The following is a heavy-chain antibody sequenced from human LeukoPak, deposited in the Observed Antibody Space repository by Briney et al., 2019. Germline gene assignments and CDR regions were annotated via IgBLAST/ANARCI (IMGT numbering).Heavy chain of an antibody. CDR2: IYYSGST. CDR3: ARADRSDYYSAPNAFDF. CDR1: GGSISSYY. Sequence: PSETLSLTCTVSGGSISSYYWSWIRQPPGKGLEWIGYIYYSGSTNYNPSLKSRVTISVDTSKNQFSLRLSSVTAADTAVYFCARADRSDYYSAPNAFDFWGQGTMVAVSS. V-gene: IGHV4-59*01. J-gene: IGHJ3*01. D-gene: IGHD3-22*01.